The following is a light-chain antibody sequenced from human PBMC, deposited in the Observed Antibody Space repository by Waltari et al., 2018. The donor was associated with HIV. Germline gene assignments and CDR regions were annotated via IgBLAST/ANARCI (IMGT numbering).Light chain of an antibody. CDR1: QSIGNW. V-gene: IGKV1-5*03. J-gene: IGKJ2*01. CDR3: QQYNIYPDYT. Sequence: DIQMTQSPSTLSASVGDRFTITCRASQSIGNWLAWYQQKPGRSPRLLLYKASNLQSGVPSRFSGSGSETEFTLTISSLQPDDSATYFCQQYNIYPDYTFGQGTKLEIK. CDR2: KAS.